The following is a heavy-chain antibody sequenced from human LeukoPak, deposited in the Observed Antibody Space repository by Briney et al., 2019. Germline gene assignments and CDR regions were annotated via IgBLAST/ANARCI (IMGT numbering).Heavy chain of an antibody. V-gene: IGHV3-21*01. Sequence: GGSLRLSCAASGFTFSSYSMNWVRQAPGKGLEWVSSISSSSSYIYYADSVKGRFTISRDNAKNSLYLQMNSLRAEDTAVYYCARRELLDFWSGPDAFDIWGQGTMVTVSS. CDR1: GFTFSSYS. D-gene: IGHD3-3*01. CDR3: ARRELLDFWSGPDAFDI. J-gene: IGHJ3*02. CDR2: ISSSSSYI.